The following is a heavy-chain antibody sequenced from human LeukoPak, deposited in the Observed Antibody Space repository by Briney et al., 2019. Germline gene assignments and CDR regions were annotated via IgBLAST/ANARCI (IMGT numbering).Heavy chain of an antibody. D-gene: IGHD3-22*01. CDR1: GGSFSGYY. J-gene: IGHJ4*02. CDR2: INHSGST. V-gene: IGHV4-34*01. Sequence: PSETLSLTCAVYGGSFSGYYWSWIRQPPGKGLEWIGEINHSGSTNYNPSLKSRVTISVDTSKNQFSLKLSSVTAADTAVYYCARGLGHYYDMSYWGQGTLVTVSS. CDR3: ARGLGHYYDMSY.